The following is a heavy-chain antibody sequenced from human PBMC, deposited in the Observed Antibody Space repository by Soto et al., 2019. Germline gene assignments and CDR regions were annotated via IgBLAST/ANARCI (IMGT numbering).Heavy chain of an antibody. D-gene: IGHD3-22*01. V-gene: IGHV1-2*02. Sequence: ASVKVSCKASGYTFTGYYMHWVRQAPGQGLELMGWINPNSGGTNYAQKFQGRVTMTRDTSISTAYMELSRLRSDDTAVYYCARVLRYDSHSMDVWGQGTTVTVYS. CDR2: INPNSGGT. CDR1: GYTFTGYY. CDR3: ARVLRYDSHSMDV. J-gene: IGHJ6*02.